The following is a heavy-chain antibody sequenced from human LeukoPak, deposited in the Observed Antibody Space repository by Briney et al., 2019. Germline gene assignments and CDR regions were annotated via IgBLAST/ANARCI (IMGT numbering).Heavy chain of an antibody. J-gene: IGHJ4*02. CDR2: IFPGDSDT. CDR1: GYRFTTYW. CDR3: ARVRHSTASGVDY. Sequence: GESLKISCKGSGYRFTTYWIGWVRQMPGKGLEWMGIIFPGDSDTRYSPSFQGHITISADKSISTAYVQWNSLKASDTAMYYCARVRHSTASGVDYWGQGTLVTVSS. V-gene: IGHV5-51*01. D-gene: IGHD6-6*01.